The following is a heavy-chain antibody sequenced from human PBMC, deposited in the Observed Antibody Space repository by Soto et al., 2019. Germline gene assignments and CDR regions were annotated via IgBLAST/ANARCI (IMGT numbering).Heavy chain of an antibody. Sequence: GGSLRLSCAASGFTFSSYAMSWVRQAPGKGLEWVSAISGSGGSTYYADSVKGRFTISRDNSKNTLYLQMNSLRAEDTAVYYCAKGHTVTMLLHYYYGMDVWGQGTTVTVSS. J-gene: IGHJ6*02. CDR2: ISGSGGST. CDR1: GFTFSSYA. CDR3: AKGHTVTMLLHYYYGMDV. V-gene: IGHV3-23*01. D-gene: IGHD4-17*01.